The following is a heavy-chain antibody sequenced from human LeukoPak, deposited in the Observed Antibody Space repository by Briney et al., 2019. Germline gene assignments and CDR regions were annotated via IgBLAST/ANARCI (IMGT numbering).Heavy chain of an antibody. J-gene: IGHJ3*02. CDR3: ARAMGMATTPRHAFDI. Sequence: KSGGSLRLSCLASGFTFSNSWMTWVRQAPGKGLEWVSSISSSSSYIYYADSVKGRFTISRDNAKNSLYLQMNSLRAEDTAVYYCARAMGMATTPRHAFDIWGQGTMVTVSS. CDR1: GFTFSNSW. D-gene: IGHD5-24*01. V-gene: IGHV3-21*01. CDR2: ISSSSSYI.